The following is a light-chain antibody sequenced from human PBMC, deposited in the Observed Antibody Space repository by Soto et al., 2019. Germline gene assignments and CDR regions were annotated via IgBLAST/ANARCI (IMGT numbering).Light chain of an antibody. CDR1: NTDVDAYNR. CDR2: EVN. V-gene: IGLV2-18*01. Sequence: QSALTQPPSVSGSPGQSVAISCTGTNTDVDAYNRVSWYQQTPDKAPKLIIYEVNSRPSGVPDRFSGSRSGNTASLTISGLQAEDEADYYCSLYTGSSTLVFGGGTKVTVL. J-gene: IGLJ3*02. CDR3: SLYTGSSTLV.